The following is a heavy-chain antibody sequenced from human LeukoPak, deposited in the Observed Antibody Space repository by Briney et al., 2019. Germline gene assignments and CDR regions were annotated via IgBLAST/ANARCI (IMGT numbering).Heavy chain of an antibody. CDR3: VRASNYYYNSGRRNVHYGSLDI. V-gene: IGHV3-7*01. D-gene: IGHD3-10*01. Sequence: PGGSLRLSCAASGFIFSPYWMTWVRQAPGKGLEWLVNIKADGSVILSVDSMEGRFHISRDNEKHSLYVQINSLRGQDTGVFCCVRASNYYYNSGRRNVHYGSLDIWGNGTTVTVSS. CDR1: GFIFSPYW. CDR2: IKADGSVI. J-gene: IGHJ3*02.